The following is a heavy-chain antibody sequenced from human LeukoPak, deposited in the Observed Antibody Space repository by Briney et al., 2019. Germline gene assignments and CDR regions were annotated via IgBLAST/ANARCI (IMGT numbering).Heavy chain of an antibody. D-gene: IGHD5-12*01. CDR3: ARGSAGFRGYSGYDSARFDY. V-gene: IGHV1-18*01. CDR2: ISAYNGNT. Sequence: GASVKVSCKASGYTFTSYGISWVRQAPGQGLEWMGWISAYNGNTNYAQKLQGRVTMTTDTSTSTAYVELRSLRSDDTAVYYCARGSAGFRGYSGYDSARFDYWGQGTLVTVSS. CDR1: GYTFTSYG. J-gene: IGHJ4*02.